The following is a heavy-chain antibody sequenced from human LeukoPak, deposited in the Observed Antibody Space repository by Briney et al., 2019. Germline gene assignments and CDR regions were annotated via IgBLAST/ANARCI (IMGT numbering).Heavy chain of an antibody. CDR1: GGSISSFY. V-gene: IGHV4-59*08. CDR3: ATIKRITLIGGAFDI. CDR2: IYYTGNT. J-gene: IGHJ3*02. Sequence: PSETLSLTCTVSGGSISSFYWSWIRQPPGKGLEWIGYIYYTGNTNYNPSLKSRVTISVDTSKSQFSLKLSSVTAADTAVYYCATIKRITLIGGAFDIWGQGTMVTVSS. D-gene: IGHD3-22*01.